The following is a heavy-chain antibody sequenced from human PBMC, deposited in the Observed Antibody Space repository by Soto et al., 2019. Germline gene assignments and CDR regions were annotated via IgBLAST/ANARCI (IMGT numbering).Heavy chain of an antibody. CDR3: ARDYYDSSGYYYRYYYGMDV. D-gene: IGHD3-22*01. CDR1: GYTFTGYY. V-gene: IGHV1-18*04. J-gene: IGHJ6*02. CDR2: INAYSGNT. Sequence: ASVKVSCKASGYTFTGYYMHWVRQAPGQGLEWMGWINAYSGNTNYAQKLQGRVTMTTDTSTSTAYMELRSLRSDDTAVYYCARDYYDSSGYYYRYYYGMDVWGQGTTVTVSS.